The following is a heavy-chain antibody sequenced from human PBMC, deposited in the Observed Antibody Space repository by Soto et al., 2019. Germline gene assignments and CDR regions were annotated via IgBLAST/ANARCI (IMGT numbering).Heavy chain of an antibody. CDR3: ARDRAHYYDSSRYCYYYYYMDV. V-gene: IGHV3-21*01. CDR1: GFTFSSYS. D-gene: IGHD3-22*01. J-gene: IGHJ6*03. Sequence: GGSLRLSCAASGFTFSSYSMNWVRQAPGKGLEWVSSISSSSSYIYYADSVKGRVTISRDNAKNSLYLQMNSLRAEDTAVYYCARDRAHYYDSSRYCYYYYYMDVWGKGTTVTVSS. CDR2: ISSSSSYI.